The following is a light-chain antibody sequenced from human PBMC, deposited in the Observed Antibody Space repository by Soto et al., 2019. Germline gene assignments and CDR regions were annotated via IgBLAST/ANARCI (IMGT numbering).Light chain of an antibody. CDR1: NIGSQS. V-gene: IGLV3-21*04. J-gene: IGLJ3*02. CDR3: QVWNTSSDHVV. CDR2: YDS. Sequence: SYELTQPPSVSVAPGKTATITCGANNIGSQSVHWCQQKPGQAPVLVIYYDSDRPSGIPERFSGSNSGNTATLTISRVEAGDEADYYCQVWNTSSDHVVFGGGTKVTVL.